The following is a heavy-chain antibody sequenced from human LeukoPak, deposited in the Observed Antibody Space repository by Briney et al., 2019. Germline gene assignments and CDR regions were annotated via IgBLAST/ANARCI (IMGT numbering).Heavy chain of an antibody. CDR1: GGFFSGYY. Sequence: PSETLSLTCAVYGGFFSGYYWSWIRQPPGKGLEWIGEINHSGSTNYNPSLKSRVTISVDTSKNQFSLKLSSVTAADTAVYYCARGGCSSTSCPYSDWFDPWGQGTLVTVSS. CDR2: INHSGST. CDR3: ARGGCSSTSCPYSDWFDP. D-gene: IGHD2-2*01. V-gene: IGHV4-34*01. J-gene: IGHJ5*02.